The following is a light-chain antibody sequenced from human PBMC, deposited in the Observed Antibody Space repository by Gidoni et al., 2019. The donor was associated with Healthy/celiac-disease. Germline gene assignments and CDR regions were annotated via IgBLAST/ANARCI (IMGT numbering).Light chain of an antibody. CDR2: DAS. CDR3: QQRSNWRT. J-gene: IGKJ1*01. CDR1: QSVSSY. Sequence: EIVLTQSPATLSLSPGERATLSCRANQSVSSYLAWYQQKPDQAPRLLIYDASNRATGIPARFSGSGSGTDFTLTISSLEPEDFAVYYCQQRSNWRTFGQGTKVEIK. V-gene: IGKV3-11*01.